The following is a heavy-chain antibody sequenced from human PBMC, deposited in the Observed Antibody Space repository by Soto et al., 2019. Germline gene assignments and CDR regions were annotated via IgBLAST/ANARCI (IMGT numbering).Heavy chain of an antibody. J-gene: IGHJ4*02. CDR3: ARWLGYGPHFDY. V-gene: IGHV4-30-4*01. Sequence: PSETLSLTCTVSGGSISSGDYYWSWIRQPPGKGLEWIGYIYYSGSTYYNPSLKSRVTISVDTSKNQFSLKLSSVTAADTAVYYCARWLGYGPHFDYWGQGTPVTVSS. CDR1: GGSISSGDYY. CDR2: IYYSGST. D-gene: IGHD5-12*01.